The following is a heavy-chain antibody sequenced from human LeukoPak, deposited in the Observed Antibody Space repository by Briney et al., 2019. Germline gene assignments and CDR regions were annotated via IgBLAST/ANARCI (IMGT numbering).Heavy chain of an antibody. V-gene: IGHV7-4-1*02. J-gene: IGHJ6*04. CDR1: GYTFTNHA. D-gene: IGHD3-10*01. Sequence: ASVKVSCKASGYTFTNHAINWVRQAPGQGLEYMGWIDTNTGNPTYAQAFTGRIVFPLDTSVSTAYLQIRSLKADDTAVYFCARRSMVQHLDVWGKGTTVIVSS. CDR2: IDTNTGNP. CDR3: ARRSMVQHLDV.